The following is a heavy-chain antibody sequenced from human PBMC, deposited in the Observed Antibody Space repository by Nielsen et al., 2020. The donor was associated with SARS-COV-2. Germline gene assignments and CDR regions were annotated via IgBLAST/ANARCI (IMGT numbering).Heavy chain of an antibody. CDR1: GGSISSGGYY. Sequence: SETLSLTCTVSGGSISSGGYYWSWIRQHPGKGLEWIGYIYYSGSTYYNPSLKSRVTISVDTSKNQFSLKLSSVTAADTAVYYCARVIAVAVADYWGQGTLVTVSS. CDR2: IYYSGST. CDR3: ARVIAVAVADY. V-gene: IGHV4-31*03. J-gene: IGHJ4*02. D-gene: IGHD6-19*01.